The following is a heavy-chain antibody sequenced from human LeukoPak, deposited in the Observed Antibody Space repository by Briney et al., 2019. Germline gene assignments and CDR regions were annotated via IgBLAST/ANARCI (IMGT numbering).Heavy chain of an antibody. V-gene: IGHV4-4*07. Sequence: SETLSPTCTVSGGSISSYYWSWIRQPAGKGLEWIGRIYTSGSTNYNPSLKSRVTMSVDTSKNQFSLKLSSVTAADTAVYYCARDPGIAVAGTPYYYYGMDVWGQGTTVTVSS. CDR2: IYTSGST. CDR3: ARDPGIAVAGTPYYYYGMDV. D-gene: IGHD6-19*01. J-gene: IGHJ6*02. CDR1: GGSISSYY.